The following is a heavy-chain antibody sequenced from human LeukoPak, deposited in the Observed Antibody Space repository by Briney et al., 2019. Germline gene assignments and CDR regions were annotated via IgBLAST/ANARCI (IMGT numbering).Heavy chain of an antibody. CDR3: ARHLKSSGWPLDY. Sequence: SETLSLTCTVSGYSISSGYYWGWIRQPPGKGLEWIGSIYYSGSTYYNPSLKSRVTISVDTSKNQFSLKLSSVTAADTAVYYCARHLKSSGWPLDYWGQGTLVTVSS. V-gene: IGHV4-38-2*02. D-gene: IGHD6-19*01. J-gene: IGHJ4*02. CDR1: GYSISSGYY. CDR2: IYYSGST.